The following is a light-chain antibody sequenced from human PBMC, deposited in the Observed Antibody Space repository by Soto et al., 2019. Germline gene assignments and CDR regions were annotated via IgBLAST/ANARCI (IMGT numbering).Light chain of an antibody. J-gene: IGKJ4*01. CDR1: QSVSRK. Sequence: EIVMTQSPATLSVSPGERATLSCRASQSVSRKLAWYQQKPGQAPRLLIYEASIRATGIPARFTGSESGTEFTLTISSLQSEDFAIYYCKQYNDWSPFTFCGGTQVEIK. V-gene: IGKV3-15*01. CDR3: KQYNDWSPFT. CDR2: EAS.